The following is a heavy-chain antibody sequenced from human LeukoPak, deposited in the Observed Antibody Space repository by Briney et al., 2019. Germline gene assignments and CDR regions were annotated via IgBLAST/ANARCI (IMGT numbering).Heavy chain of an antibody. D-gene: IGHD3-22*01. CDR1: GYTFTSYY. V-gene: IGHV1-46*01. Sequence: SVKVSRKASGYTFTSYYMHWVRQAPGQGLEWMGIINPSGGSTSYAQKFQGRVTMTRDTSTSTVYMELSSLRSEDTAVYYCARNKWNYYDSSGYYFFDYWGQGTLVTVSS. CDR2: INPSGGST. CDR3: ARNKWNYYDSSGYYFFDY. J-gene: IGHJ4*02.